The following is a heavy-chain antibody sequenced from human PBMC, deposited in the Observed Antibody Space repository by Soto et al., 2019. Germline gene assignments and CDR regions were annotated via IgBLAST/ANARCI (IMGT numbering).Heavy chain of an antibody. D-gene: IGHD2-2*01. V-gene: IGHV3-66*01. Sequence: GGSLRLSCVGSGLTVTGVDMTWVRPAPGKGLEPISSIYTGETTFYVDSAKGRFTISRDDARNPLYLQMTSLRAEDTAVSYCLRPSRERNSPGCANWGQGTPVTVSS. CDR3: LRPSRERNSPGCAN. J-gene: IGHJ4*02. CDR1: GLTVTGVD. CDR2: IYTGETT.